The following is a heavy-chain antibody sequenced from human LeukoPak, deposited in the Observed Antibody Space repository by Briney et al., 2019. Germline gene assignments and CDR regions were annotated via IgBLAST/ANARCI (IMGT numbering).Heavy chain of an antibody. D-gene: IGHD6-13*01. Sequence: TGGSLRLSCAASGFTVSSNYMSWVRQAPGKGLEWVSVIYSGGSTYYADSVKGRFTISRDNSKNTLYLQMNSLRAEDTAVYYCAKETGYSSSWYYFDYWGQGTLVTVSS. CDR1: GFTVSSNY. CDR2: IYSGGST. CDR3: AKETGYSSSWYYFDY. V-gene: IGHV3-53*05. J-gene: IGHJ4*02.